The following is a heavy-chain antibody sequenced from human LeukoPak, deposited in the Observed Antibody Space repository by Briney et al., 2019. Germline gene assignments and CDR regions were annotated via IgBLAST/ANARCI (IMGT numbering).Heavy chain of an antibody. V-gene: IGHV5-51*01. Sequence: GESPKISCKGSGYSFTSYWIGWVRQMPGKGLECMGIIYPGDSDTRYSPSFQGQVTISADRSISTAYLQWSSLKASDTAMYYCARHETGPYFDYWGQGTLVTVSS. CDR1: GYSFTSYW. CDR3: ARHETGPYFDY. J-gene: IGHJ4*02. CDR2: IYPGDSDT. D-gene: IGHD1-1*01.